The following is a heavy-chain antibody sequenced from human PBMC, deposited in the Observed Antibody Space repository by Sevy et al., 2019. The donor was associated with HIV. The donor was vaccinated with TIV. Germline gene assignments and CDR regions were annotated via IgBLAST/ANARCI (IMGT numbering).Heavy chain of an antibody. D-gene: IGHD6-13*01. Sequence: ASVKVSCKASGRTFNSYAISWVRQAPGQGLEWTGGIIPMLGTAYYVQKFQDRVTITADESTSTAYMELSSLRSEDTAVYYCARSISWYASFDYWGQGTLVTVSS. CDR1: GRTFNSYA. V-gene: IGHV1-69*13. J-gene: IGHJ4*02. CDR3: ARSISWYASFDY. CDR2: IIPMLGTA.